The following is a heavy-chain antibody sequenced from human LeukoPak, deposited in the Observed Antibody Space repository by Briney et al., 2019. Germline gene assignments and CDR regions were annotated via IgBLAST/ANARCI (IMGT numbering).Heavy chain of an antibody. CDR1: GFTFSSYW. D-gene: IGHD2-2*01. Sequence: PGGSLRLSCAAPGFTFSSYWMSWVRQAPGKGLEWVANIKQDGSEKYYVDSVKGRFTISRDNAKNSLYLQMNSLRAEDTAVYYCAREHWPKGYCSSTSCYPTSPPNYWGQGTLVTVSS. J-gene: IGHJ4*02. CDR2: IKQDGSEK. CDR3: AREHWPKGYCSSTSCYPTSPPNY. V-gene: IGHV3-7*01.